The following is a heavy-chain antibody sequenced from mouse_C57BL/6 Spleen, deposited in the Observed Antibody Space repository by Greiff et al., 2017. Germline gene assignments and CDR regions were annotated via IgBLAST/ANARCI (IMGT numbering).Heavy chain of an antibody. D-gene: IGHD3-1*01. CDR3: ARGRTAHYLDY. V-gene: IGHV1-53*01. J-gene: IGHJ2*01. CDR2: INPSNGGT. CDR1: GYTFTSYW. Sequence: QVQLKQPGTELVKPGASVKLSCKASGYTFTSYWMHWVKQRPGQGLEWIGNINPSNGGTNYNEKFKSKATLTVDKASSTAYMQLSSLTSEDSAVYYCARGRTAHYLDYWGQGTTLTVSS.